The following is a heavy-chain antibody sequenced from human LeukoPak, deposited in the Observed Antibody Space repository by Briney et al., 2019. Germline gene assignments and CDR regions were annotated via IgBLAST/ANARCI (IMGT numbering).Heavy chain of an antibody. Sequence: SETLSLTCAVSGDSISSGYYWGWIRQPPGKGLEWIGSIFHAGRIYYTPSLKSRVTISVDTSKNQFSLKLSSVTAADTAVFYCARDKTTFGSNNWFDPWGQGTLVTVSS. CDR2: IFHAGRI. D-gene: IGHD2/OR15-2a*01. CDR3: ARDKTTFGSNNWFDP. J-gene: IGHJ5*02. CDR1: GDSISSGYY. V-gene: IGHV4-38-2*02.